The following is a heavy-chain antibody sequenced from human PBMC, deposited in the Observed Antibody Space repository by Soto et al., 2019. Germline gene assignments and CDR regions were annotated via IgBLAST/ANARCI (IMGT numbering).Heavy chain of an antibody. V-gene: IGHV4-31*03. Sequence: SETLSLTCSVSGYSITAGGYYWSWIRHHPGKGLEWIGSFYSSGSIIYNPSLRSRVSISGDTSSNQFSMSLTSVTAADTARYYCARMYSSGSGWFHPWGQGTLVTVSS. D-gene: IGHD6-19*01. CDR1: GYSITAGGYY. J-gene: IGHJ5*02. CDR3: ARMYSSGSGWFHP. CDR2: FYSSGSI.